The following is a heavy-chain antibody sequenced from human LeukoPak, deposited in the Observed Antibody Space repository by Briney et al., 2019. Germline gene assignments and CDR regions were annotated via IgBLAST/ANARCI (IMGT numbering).Heavy chain of an antibody. V-gene: IGHV4-39*07. CDR2: IYYSGST. J-gene: IGHJ3*02. CDR3: AMGGGTGTLDPHAFDI. CDR1: GGSISSSSYY. D-gene: IGHD1-7*01. Sequence: PSETLSLTCTVSGGSISSSSYYWGWIRQPPGKGLEWIGSIYYSGSTYYNPSLKSRVTISVDTSKNQFSLKLSSVTAADTAVYYCAMGGGTGTLDPHAFDIWGQGTMVTVSS.